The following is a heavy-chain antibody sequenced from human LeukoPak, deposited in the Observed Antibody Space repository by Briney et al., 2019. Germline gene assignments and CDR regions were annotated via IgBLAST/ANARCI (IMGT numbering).Heavy chain of an antibody. V-gene: IGHV4-59*01. Sequence: PSETLSLTCTVSGGSISSFYWSWIRQPPGKGLEWIGYIYYTGSTNYNPSLKSRVTISVDTSKNQFSLKLNSVTAADTAVYYCATTVNFNWFDPWGQGPLVTVSS. J-gene: IGHJ5*02. CDR3: ATTVNFNWFDP. CDR1: GGSISSFY. D-gene: IGHD4-11*01. CDR2: IYYTGST.